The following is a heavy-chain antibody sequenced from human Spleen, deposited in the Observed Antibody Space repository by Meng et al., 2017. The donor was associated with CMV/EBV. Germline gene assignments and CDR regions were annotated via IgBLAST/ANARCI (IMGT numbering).Heavy chain of an antibody. Sequence: GESLKISCAASGITFSAYAMTWVRQAPGRGLEWVSIIYSGGTSTYYTDSVKGRFTISRDNSKNTLYLQMNSLRAEDTAVYYCASDILTGYLEVWGQGTTVTVSS. CDR3: ASDILTGYLEV. V-gene: IGHV3-NL1*01. J-gene: IGHJ6*02. CDR1: GITFSAYA. CDR2: IYSGGTST. D-gene: IGHD3-9*01.